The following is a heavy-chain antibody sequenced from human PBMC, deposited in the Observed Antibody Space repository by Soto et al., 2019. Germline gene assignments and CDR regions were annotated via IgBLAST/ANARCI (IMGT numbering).Heavy chain of an antibody. CDR1: GFTFSSYA. V-gene: IGHV3-30-3*01. J-gene: IGHJ5*02. D-gene: IGHD3-10*01. Sequence: QVQLVESVGGVVQPRRSLRLSCAASGFTFSSYAMHCVRQAPGKGLEWVAVISYDGSNKYYADSVKCRFTISRDNSKTTLYLQMNSLRAEDTAVYYCARPLYGSVTRNWFDPWGQGPLVTVSS. CDR2: ISYDGSNK. CDR3: ARPLYGSVTRNWFDP.